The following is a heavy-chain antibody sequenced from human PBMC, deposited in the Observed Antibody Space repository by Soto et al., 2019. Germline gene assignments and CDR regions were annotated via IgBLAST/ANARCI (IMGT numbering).Heavy chain of an antibody. D-gene: IGHD1-26*01. CDR2: MEPSTGRT. CDR3: ARGVSAGVDY. CDR1: GYSFTSLD. J-gene: IGHJ4*02. V-gene: IGHV1-8*01. Sequence: QVQLVHSGAAVREPGASVKVSCKASGYSFTSLDINWVRQTAGQGLEWMGWMEPSTGRTGYAQKFQCRVTMTRDTSINTAYMELTTLTSDDTAFYYCARGVSAGVDYWGQGTLVIVSS.